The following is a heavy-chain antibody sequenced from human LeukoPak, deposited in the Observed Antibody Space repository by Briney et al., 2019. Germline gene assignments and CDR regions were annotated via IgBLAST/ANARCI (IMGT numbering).Heavy chain of an antibody. V-gene: IGHV1-69*13. CDR2: IIPIFGTA. CDR1: GGTFSSYA. CDR3: ARDTWRAVAGTSTYYYTGMDA. Sequence: GASVKVSCKASGGTFSSYAISWVRQAPGQGLEWMGGIIPIFGTANYAQKFQGRVTITADESTSTAYMELSSLRSEDTAVYYCARDTWRAVAGTSTYYYTGMDAWGQGTTVTVSS. D-gene: IGHD6-19*01. J-gene: IGHJ6*02.